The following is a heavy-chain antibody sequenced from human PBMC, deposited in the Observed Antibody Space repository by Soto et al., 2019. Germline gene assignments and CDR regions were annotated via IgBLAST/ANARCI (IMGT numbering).Heavy chain of an antibody. Sequence: QVLLVQSGAEVKKPGASVKVSCKASGYSFTNYGFIWVRQAPGQGLEWMVWRSAYNVVTNYAQKFQGRLTLTTGPSTTTAYMALRRLRYDDAAVYSCARAHGLDHGGQGTLVTVSS. V-gene: IGHV1-18*01. CDR1: GYSFTNYG. CDR2: RSAYNVVT. CDR3: ARAHGLDH. J-gene: IGHJ4*02. D-gene: IGHD4-17*01.